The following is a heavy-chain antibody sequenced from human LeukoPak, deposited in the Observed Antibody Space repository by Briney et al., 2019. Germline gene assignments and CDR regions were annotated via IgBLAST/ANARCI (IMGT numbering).Heavy chain of an antibody. V-gene: IGHV3-7*03. CDR1: EFTFSSYW. Sequence: GGSLRLSCAASEFTFSSYWMSWVRQAPGRGPEWVANVNRDGSETYYLDSVKGRFTISKDNAKNSLYLQMNSLRAEDAALYHCARNNGMDVWGQGTTVTVSS. J-gene: IGHJ6*02. CDR3: ARNNGMDV. CDR2: VNRDGSET.